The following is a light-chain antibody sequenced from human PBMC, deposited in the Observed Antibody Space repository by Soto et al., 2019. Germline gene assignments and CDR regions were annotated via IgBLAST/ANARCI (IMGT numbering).Light chain of an antibody. CDR2: DAS. Sequence: RVTQSPATLSASVGDRVTITCRASQSISSWLAWYHQKPGKAPKLLIYDASSLESGVPSRFSGSGSGTEFTLTISSLQPDDFATYYCQQYNSYWTFGQGTKVHI. CDR3: QQYNSYWT. CDR1: QSISSW. J-gene: IGKJ1*01. V-gene: IGKV1-5*01.